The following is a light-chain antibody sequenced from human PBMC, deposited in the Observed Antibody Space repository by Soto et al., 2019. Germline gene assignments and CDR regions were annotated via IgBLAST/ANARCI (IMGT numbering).Light chain of an antibody. J-gene: IGLJ2*01. CDR2: EVT. Sequence: QSALTQPPSASGSLGQSVTISCTGTSSDVGGYNYVSWHQQQPGKDPKVMIYEVTKRPPGVPDRFSGSKSGNTASLTVSGLQAEDEADYYCSAFAGGGNPVLLGGGTKLTVL. CDR3: SAFAGGGNPVL. CDR1: SSDVGGYNY. V-gene: IGLV2-8*01.